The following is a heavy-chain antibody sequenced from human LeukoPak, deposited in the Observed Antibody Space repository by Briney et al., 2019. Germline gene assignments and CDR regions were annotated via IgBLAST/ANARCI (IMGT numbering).Heavy chain of an antibody. CDR3: TRYNNDHFDY. J-gene: IGHJ4*02. CDR1: GFTFSSYW. D-gene: IGHD1-14*01. CDR2: IAYDGSRA. Sequence: GGSLRLSCAASGFTFSSYWMSWVRQTPGKGLEWVAVIAYDGSRAFYADSVKGRFTISRDNSKNTMSVQMDDLRAEDTAVYYCTRYNNDHFDYWGQGTLVTVSS. V-gene: IGHV3-33*08.